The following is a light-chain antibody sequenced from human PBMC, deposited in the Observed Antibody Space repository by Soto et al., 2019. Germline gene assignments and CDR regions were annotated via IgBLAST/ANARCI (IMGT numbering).Light chain of an antibody. V-gene: IGLV1-40*01. Sequence: QSVLTQPPSVSGAPGQRVTVSCIGSSSNIGAGYPVHWYQQVPGTAPKLLIYGNTNRPSGVPDRFSGSKSGTSASLAITGIQAEDEADYYCQSYDSSLSGWVFGGGTKVTVL. CDR2: GNT. CDR1: SSNIGAGYP. J-gene: IGLJ3*02. CDR3: QSYDSSLSGWV.